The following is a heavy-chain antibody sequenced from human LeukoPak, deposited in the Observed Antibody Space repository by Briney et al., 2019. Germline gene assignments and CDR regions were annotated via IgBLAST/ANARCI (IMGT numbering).Heavy chain of an antibody. CDR2: IYPGDSDT. CDR1: GYSFPNYW. Sequence: GESLKISCKGSGYSFPNYWIGWVRQMPGKGLEWMGIIYPGDSDTRYSPSFQGQVTISADKSISTAYLQWSSLKASDTAMYYCARTSGEATVFYYYYMDVWGQGTTVIVSS. CDR3: ARTSGEATVFYYYYMDV. J-gene: IGHJ6*03. D-gene: IGHD4-17*01. V-gene: IGHV5-51*01.